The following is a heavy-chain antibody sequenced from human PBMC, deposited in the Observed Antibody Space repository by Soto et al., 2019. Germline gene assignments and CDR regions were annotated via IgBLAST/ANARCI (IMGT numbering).Heavy chain of an antibody. J-gene: IGHJ4*02. CDR1: VFTFSDFD. V-gene: IGHV3-30*03. CDR3: ARNGGQVRGIMPGYYFDY. Sequence: VGSLRLSCAASVFTFSDFDMHWHWFRQAPGKGLEWVAVVSFDGRNKDYADSVRGRFTISRDNSKKTLYLEMNSLRPDDTAVYYCARNGGQVRGIMPGYYFDYWGKGTRDTVSS. D-gene: IGHD3-16*01. CDR2: VSFDGRNK.